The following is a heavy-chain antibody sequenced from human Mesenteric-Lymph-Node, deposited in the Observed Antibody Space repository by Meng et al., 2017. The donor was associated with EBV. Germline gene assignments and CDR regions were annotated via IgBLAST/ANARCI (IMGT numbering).Heavy chain of an antibody. Sequence: GPGLTQPSGTPSRPIPVAVSSISRSNRGGWVRQSPRKGLEWIGEILHRWSTNYNPSPKGRVTLSVDKSKKALPPKLTSLTSADTALYYFARALPIVVIPAVIYDPFDNWGQGTLVTVSS. D-gene: IGHD2-2*02. CDR2: ILHRWST. CDR3: ARALPIVVIPAVIYDPFDN. J-gene: IGHJ4*02. CDR1: VSSISRSNR. V-gene: IGHV4-4*02.